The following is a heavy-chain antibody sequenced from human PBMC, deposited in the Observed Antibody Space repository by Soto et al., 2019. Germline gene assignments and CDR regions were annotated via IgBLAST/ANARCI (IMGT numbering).Heavy chain of an antibody. Sequence: SETLSLTCAVYGGSFSGYYWSWIRQPPGKGLEWIGEINHSGSTNYNPSLKSRVTISVDTSKNQFSLKLSSVTAADTVVFYFARLGEYCSSTSCLTYYYYYMDVGGKGTRVTVSS. J-gene: IGHJ6*03. V-gene: IGHV4-34*01. CDR2: INHSGST. D-gene: IGHD2-2*01. CDR3: ARLGEYCSSTSCLTYYYYYMDV. CDR1: GGSFSGYY.